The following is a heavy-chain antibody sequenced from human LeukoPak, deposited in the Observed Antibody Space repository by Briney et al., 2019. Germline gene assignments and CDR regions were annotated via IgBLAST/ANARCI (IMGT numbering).Heavy chain of an antibody. D-gene: IGHD3-10*01. CDR3: ATDMVRGVIISAFDI. J-gene: IGHJ3*02. CDR1: GYTLTELS. V-gene: IGHV1-24*01. CDR2: FDPEDGET. Sequence: GASVKVSCKVSGYTLTELSMHWVRQAPGKGLEWMGGFDPEDGETIYAQKFQGRVTMTEDTSTDTAYMELSSLRSEDTAVYYCATDMVRGVIISAFDIWGQGTMVTVSS.